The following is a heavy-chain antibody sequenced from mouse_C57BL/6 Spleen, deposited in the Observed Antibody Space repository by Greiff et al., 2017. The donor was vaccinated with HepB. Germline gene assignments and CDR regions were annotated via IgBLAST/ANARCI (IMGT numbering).Heavy chain of an antibody. CDR2: IYPGSGST. J-gene: IGHJ3*01. D-gene: IGHD2-4*01. V-gene: IGHV1-55*01. CDR3: ARSCDYDGFAY. CDR1: GYTFTSYW. Sequence: QVQLQQPGAELVKPGASVKLSCKASGYTFTSYWITWVKQRPGQGLEWIGDIYPGSGSTNYNEKFKSKATMTVDTSSSTAYMQLSSLTSEDSAVYYCARSCDYDGFAYWGQGTLVTVSA.